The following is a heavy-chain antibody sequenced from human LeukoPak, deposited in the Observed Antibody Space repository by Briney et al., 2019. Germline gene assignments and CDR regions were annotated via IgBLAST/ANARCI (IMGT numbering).Heavy chain of an antibody. CDR1: GYTFTDYY. CDR2: VDPEDGET. D-gene: IGHD3-10*01. V-gene: IGHV1-69-2*01. Sequence: ASVKVSCKVSGYTFTDYYMHWVQQAPGKGLEWMGLVDPEDGETIYAEKFQGRVTITADTSTDTAYMELSSLRSEGTAVYYCATGFGYYFDYWGQGTLVTVSS. J-gene: IGHJ4*02. CDR3: ATGFGYYFDY.